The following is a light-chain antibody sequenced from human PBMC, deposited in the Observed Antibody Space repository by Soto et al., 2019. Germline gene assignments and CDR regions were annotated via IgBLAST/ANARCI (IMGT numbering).Light chain of an antibody. CDR3: QVWDSSSDHRVV. Sequence: SYELTQAPSVSVAPGLTARITCGGNNIAIKSVHWYQQKPGQAPVLVVYDDGDRPSGIPERFSGSNSGNTATLTITRVEAGDEADYHCQVWDSSSDHRVVFGGGTKVTVL. CDR1: NIAIKS. J-gene: IGLJ2*01. CDR2: DDG. V-gene: IGLV3-21*02.